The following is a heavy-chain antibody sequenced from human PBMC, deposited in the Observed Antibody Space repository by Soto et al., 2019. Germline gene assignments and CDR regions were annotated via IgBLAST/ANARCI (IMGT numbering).Heavy chain of an antibody. V-gene: IGHV1-69*13. CDR2: IIPIFGTA. CDR1: GGTFSSYA. J-gene: IGHJ4*02. CDR3: ARAASSYYYDSSGHN. D-gene: IGHD3-22*01. Sequence: ASVKVSCKASGGTFSSYAISWVRQAPGQGLEWMGGIIPIFGTANYAQKFQGRVTITADESTSTAYMELSSLRSEDTAVYYCARAASSYYYDSSGHNWGQGTLVTVS.